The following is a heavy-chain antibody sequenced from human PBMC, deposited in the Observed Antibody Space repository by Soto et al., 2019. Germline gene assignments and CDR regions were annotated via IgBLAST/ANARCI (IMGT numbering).Heavy chain of an antibody. J-gene: IGHJ4*02. Sequence: SETLSLTCAVSGYSISSGYYWGWIRQPPGKGLEWIGSIYHSGSTYYNPPLKSRVTISVDTSKNQFSLKLSSVTAADTAVYYCAREEGGITIFGVAPGTFDYWGQGTLVTVSS. CDR1: GYSISSGYY. CDR2: IYHSGST. V-gene: IGHV4-38-2*02. CDR3: AREEGGITIFGVAPGTFDY. D-gene: IGHD3-3*01.